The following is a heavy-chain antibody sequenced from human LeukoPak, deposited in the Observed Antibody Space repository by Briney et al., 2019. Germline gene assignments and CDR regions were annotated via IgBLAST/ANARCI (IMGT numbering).Heavy chain of an antibody. Sequence: GGSLRLSCAASGFTFSSYAMSWVRQAPGKGLEWVSAISGSGGSTYYADSVKGRFTISRDNSKNTLYLQMNSLRAEDTAVYYCAKDLVVPAAIVYYYYYMDVWGKGTTVTVSS. V-gene: IGHV3-23*01. CDR3: AKDLVVPAAIVYYYYYMDV. CDR2: ISGSGGST. D-gene: IGHD2-2*01. CDR1: GFTFSSYA. J-gene: IGHJ6*03.